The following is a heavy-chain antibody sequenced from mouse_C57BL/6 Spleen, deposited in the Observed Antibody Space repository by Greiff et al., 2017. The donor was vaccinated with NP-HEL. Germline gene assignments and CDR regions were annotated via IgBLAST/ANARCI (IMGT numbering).Heavy chain of an antibody. Sequence: EVMLVESGGDLVKPGGSLKLSCAASGFTFSSYGMSWVRQTPDKRLEWVATISSGGSYTYYPDSVKGRFTISRDNAKNTLYLQMSSLKSEDTAMYYCARHQTAQARWFAYWGQGTLVTVSA. D-gene: IGHD3-2*02. CDR1: GFTFSSYG. V-gene: IGHV5-6*02. CDR3: ARHQTAQARWFAY. CDR2: ISSGGSYT. J-gene: IGHJ3*01.